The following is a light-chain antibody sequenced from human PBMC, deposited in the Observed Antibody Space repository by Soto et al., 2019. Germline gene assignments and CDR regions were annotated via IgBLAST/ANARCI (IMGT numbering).Light chain of an antibody. V-gene: IGLV2-14*01. CDR1: NNDVGGYES. Sequence: QSALTQPASVSGSPGQSITLSCTGTNNDVGGYESVSWYQQHSGRAPRLIIYDVSNRPSGISGRFSGSKFGNTASLTISGLQAEDEADYYCSSYTSSSLYVFGTGTKVTVL. J-gene: IGLJ1*01. CDR3: SSYTSSSLYV. CDR2: DVS.